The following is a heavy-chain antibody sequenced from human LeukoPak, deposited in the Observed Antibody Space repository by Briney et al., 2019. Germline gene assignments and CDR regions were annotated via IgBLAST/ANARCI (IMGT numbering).Heavy chain of an antibody. J-gene: IGHJ6*02. CDR1: GFTFSTYG. V-gene: IGHV3-33*01. CDR2: IWYDGSNK. D-gene: IGHD6-25*01. Sequence: GGSLRLSCAASGFTFSTYGMPWVRQAPGKGLEWVAVIWYDGSNKYYADSVKGRFTISRDNSKNKLYLHLNSLTADDTAVCYCARASSAAGEYYYHGMAVWGQGTTVTVSS. CDR3: ARASSAAGEYYYHGMAV.